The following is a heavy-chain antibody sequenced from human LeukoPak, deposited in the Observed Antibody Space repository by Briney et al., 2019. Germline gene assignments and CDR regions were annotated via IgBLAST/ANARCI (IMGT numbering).Heavy chain of an antibody. CDR1: GFNFRGYA. J-gene: IGHJ6*02. CDR3: AKELVLGETNYYYYGMAV. D-gene: IGHD6-6*01. Sequence: GGTLRLSCAASGFNFRGYAMSWVRPAPGTGLEWVSAISGSGVRAHYTESVRGRFTISRDNSQNMLHLQMNSLRAEDTAVYYCAKELVLGETNYYYYGMAVWGQGTTVTVSS. V-gene: IGHV3-23*01. CDR2: ISGSGVRA.